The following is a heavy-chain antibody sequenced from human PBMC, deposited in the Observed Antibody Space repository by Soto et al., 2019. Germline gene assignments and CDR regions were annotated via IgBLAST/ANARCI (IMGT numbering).Heavy chain of an antibody. D-gene: IGHD1-7*01. CDR1: GDTITSFS. V-gene: IGHV4-4*07. Sequence: LSLTCTVSGDTITSFSWNWIRQSAGKGLEWIGRISTTGNTHYNPSLESRVTMSLDTSKNQFSLKLTSVTAADTAVYYCEGESGENWSYEAYWGQGXLVTVYS. J-gene: IGHJ4*02. CDR3: EGESGENWSYEAY. CDR2: ISTTGNT.